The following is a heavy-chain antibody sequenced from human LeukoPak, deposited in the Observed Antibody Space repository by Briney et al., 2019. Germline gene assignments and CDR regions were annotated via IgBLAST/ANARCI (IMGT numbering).Heavy chain of an antibody. V-gene: IGHV1-46*01. D-gene: IGHD2-2*01. CDR1: GYTFTSYY. CDR2: INPRGGST. CDR3: AREYCSSTSCYDHWFDP. Sequence: ASVTVSFTASGYTFTSYYMHWVRQAPGQGLEWMGIINPRGGSTSYAQKFQGRVTMTRDTSTSTVYMELSSLRSEDTAVYYCAREYCSSTSCYDHWFDPWGQGTLVTVSS. J-gene: IGHJ5*02.